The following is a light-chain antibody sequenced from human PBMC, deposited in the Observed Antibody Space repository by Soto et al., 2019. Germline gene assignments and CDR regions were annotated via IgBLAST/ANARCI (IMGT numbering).Light chain of an antibody. J-gene: IGKJ2*01. V-gene: IGKV3-15*01. CDR2: GAF. CDR3: QQYNAWPHT. Sequence: EIVMTQSPATLSVSPGGRATLSCRASQSVDINLAWYQRRPGPSPRLLVYGAFTRATGLPARFSGRGSGTEFTLTISSLQFEDFAVYYCQQYNAWPHTFGQGTKLEI. CDR1: QSVDIN.